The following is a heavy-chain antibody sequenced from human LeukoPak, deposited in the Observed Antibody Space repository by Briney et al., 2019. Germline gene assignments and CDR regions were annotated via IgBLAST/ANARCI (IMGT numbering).Heavy chain of an antibody. Sequence: PGGSLRLSCAASGFTFSSYSMNWVRQAPGKGLEWVSYISSSSSTIYYADSVKGRFTISRDNAKNSLYLQMNSLRAEDTAVYYCVRALLMVEAFDIWGQGTMVTVSS. V-gene: IGHV3-48*01. J-gene: IGHJ3*02. D-gene: IGHD2-8*01. CDR1: GFTFSSYS. CDR2: ISSSSSTI. CDR3: VRALLMVEAFDI.